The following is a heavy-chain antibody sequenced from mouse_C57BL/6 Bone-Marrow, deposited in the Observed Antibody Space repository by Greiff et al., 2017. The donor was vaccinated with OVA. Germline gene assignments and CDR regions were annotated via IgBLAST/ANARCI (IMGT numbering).Heavy chain of an antibody. D-gene: IGHD1-1*01. CDR1: GYTFTDYY. CDR3: ARPNYYGSRYYFDY. J-gene: IGHJ2*01. CDR2: INPNNGGT. Sequence: EVQLQQSGPELVKPGASVKISCKASGYTFTDYYMNWVKQSHGKSLEWIGDINPNNGGTSYNQKFKGKATLTVDKSSSTAYMELRSLTSEDSAVYYCARPNYYGSRYYFDYWGQGTTLTVSS. V-gene: IGHV1-26*01.